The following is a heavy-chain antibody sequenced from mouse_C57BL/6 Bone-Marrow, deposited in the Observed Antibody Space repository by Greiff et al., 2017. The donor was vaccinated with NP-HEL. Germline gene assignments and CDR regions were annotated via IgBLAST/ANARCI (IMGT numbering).Heavy chain of an antibody. V-gene: IGHV7-1*01. Sequence: EVQGVESGGGLVQSGRSLRLSCATSGFTFSDFYMEWVRQAPGKGLEWIAASRNKANDYTTEYSASVKGRFIVSRDTAQSILYLQMNALRAEDTAIYYCARDVYYYGRSPYWYFDVWGTGTTVTVSS. D-gene: IGHD1-1*01. CDR1: GFTFSDFY. CDR2: SRNKANDYTT. CDR3: ARDVYYYGRSPYWYFDV. J-gene: IGHJ1*03.